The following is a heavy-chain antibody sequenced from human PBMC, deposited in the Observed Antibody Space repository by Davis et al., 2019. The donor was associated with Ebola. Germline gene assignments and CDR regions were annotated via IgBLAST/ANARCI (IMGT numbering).Heavy chain of an antibody. V-gene: IGHV4-61*08. CDR3: ARAQDCSGGSCYSGEFDY. Sequence: MPSETLSLTCTVSGGSINSGGYSWSWIRQPPGKGLEWIGHIHYSGSTHYNPSLKSRVTTSVDTSKNQFSLKLSSVTAADTAVYYCARAQDCSGGSCYSGEFDYWGQGTLVTVSS. J-gene: IGHJ4*02. D-gene: IGHD2-15*01. CDR2: IHYSGST. CDR1: GGSINSGGYS.